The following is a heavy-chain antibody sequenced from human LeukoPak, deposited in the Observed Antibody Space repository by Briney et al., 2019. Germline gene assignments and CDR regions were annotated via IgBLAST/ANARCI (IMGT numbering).Heavy chain of an antibody. D-gene: IGHD3-10*01. CDR1: GFTFSTYG. J-gene: IGHJ4*02. CDR2: LWHDGSYE. V-gene: IGHV3-33*07. Sequence: GGSLRLSCAASGFTFSTYGFYWVRQAPGKGLEWVAVLWHDGSYEFYADAVKGRFTISRDNSRNTLFLEMNSLKVEDTAVYFCARERGGGSGTYFFDSWGQGTLVTVSS. CDR3: ARERGGGSGTYFFDS.